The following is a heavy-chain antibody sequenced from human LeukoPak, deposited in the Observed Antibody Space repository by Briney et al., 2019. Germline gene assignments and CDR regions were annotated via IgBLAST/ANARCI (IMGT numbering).Heavy chain of an antibody. CDR2: INHSGST. CDR3: ARVFSVTTLDY. CDR1: GGSFSGYY. D-gene: IGHD4-17*01. J-gene: IGHJ4*02. Sequence: PSETLSLTCAVYGGSFSGYYWSWIRQPPGKGLEWIGEINHSGSTNYNPSLKSRVTISVDTSKNQFSLKLSSVTAADTAVYYCARVFSVTTLDYWGQGTLVTVSS. V-gene: IGHV4-34*01.